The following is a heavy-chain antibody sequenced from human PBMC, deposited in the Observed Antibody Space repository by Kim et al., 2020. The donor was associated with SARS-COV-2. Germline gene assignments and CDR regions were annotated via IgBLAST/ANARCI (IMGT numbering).Heavy chain of an antibody. J-gene: IGHJ4*02. Sequence: SETLSLTCTVSGGSISSSSYYWGWIRQPPGKGLEWIGSIYYSGSTYYNPSLKSRVTISVDTSKNQFSLKLSSVTAADTAVYYCARHSRDPFDYWGQGTLVSVSS. CDR2: IYYSGST. CDR3: ARHSRDPFDY. CDR1: GGSISSSSYY. V-gene: IGHV4-39*01.